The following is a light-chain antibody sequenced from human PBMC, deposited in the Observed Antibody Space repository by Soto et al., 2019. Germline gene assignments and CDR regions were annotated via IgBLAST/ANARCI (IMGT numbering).Light chain of an antibody. CDR3: KQYSIYTPRT. Sequence: DIQMTQSPSTLSASVGDRVTITCRASQSISIWLAWYQQKPGKAPKILIYKASSLESGVPSRFSGSGSGTEFPLPISSLQPDDLPTYYSKQYSIYTPRTFGQGTKVE. CDR1: QSISIW. CDR2: KAS. J-gene: IGKJ1*01. V-gene: IGKV1-5*03.